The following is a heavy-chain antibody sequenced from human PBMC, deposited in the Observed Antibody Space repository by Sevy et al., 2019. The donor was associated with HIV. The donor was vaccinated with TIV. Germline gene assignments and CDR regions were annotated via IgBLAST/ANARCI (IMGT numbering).Heavy chain of an antibody. Sequence: GGSLRLSCAASGFTFSSYAMHWVRQAPGKGLEWVAVISYDGSNKYYADSVKGRFTFSGDNSKNTLYLQMKSLRAEDTAVYYCARDGDSSGYSSFDYWGQGTLVTVSS. J-gene: IGHJ4*02. CDR3: ARDGDSSGYSSFDY. CDR1: GFTFSSYA. D-gene: IGHD3-22*01. CDR2: ISYDGSNK. V-gene: IGHV3-30-3*01.